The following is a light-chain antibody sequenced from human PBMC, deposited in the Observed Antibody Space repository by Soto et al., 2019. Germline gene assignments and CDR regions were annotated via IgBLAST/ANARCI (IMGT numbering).Light chain of an antibody. J-gene: IGKJ2*01. Sequence: EIVLTQSPATLSLSPGERATLSCRASQSVGSYLGWYQHKPGQAPRLLIYDASNRAPGIPARFSGSGSGTDFTLTISSLEPEDFAVYYCQQRSNWPWGTFGQGTKLEIK. CDR1: QSVGSY. CDR3: QQRSNWPWGT. CDR2: DAS. V-gene: IGKV3-11*01.